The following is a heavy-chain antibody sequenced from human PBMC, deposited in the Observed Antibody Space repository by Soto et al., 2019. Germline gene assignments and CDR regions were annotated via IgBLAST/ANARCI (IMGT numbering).Heavy chain of an antibody. CDR3: ARESYSSVHHEFDY. Sequence: PGGSLRLSCVASGFSFSTYAMHWVRQAPGKGLEWVAVIWYDGSNKFYADSVKGRFTISRDNSENTLYLQMNSLRDEDTAVYHCARESYSSVHHEFDYWGQGTLVTSPQ. CDR2: IWYDGSNK. J-gene: IGHJ4*02. D-gene: IGHD3-22*01. CDR1: GFSFSTYA. V-gene: IGHV3-33*01.